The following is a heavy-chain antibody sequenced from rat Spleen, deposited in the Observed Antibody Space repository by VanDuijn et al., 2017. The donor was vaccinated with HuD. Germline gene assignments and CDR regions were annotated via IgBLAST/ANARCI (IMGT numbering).Heavy chain of an antibody. Sequence: EVQLVESGGGLVQPGRSLKLSCAASGFTFSDYNMAWVRQAPKKGLEWVATIIYDGSRTYYRDSVKGRFTISRDNAKSTLYLQMDSLRSEDTATYYCATDGYYDGTYYSVYVMDAWGQGASVTVSS. CDR2: IIYDGSRT. D-gene: IGHD1-12*02. CDR3: ATDGYYDGTYYSVYVMDA. V-gene: IGHV5S10*01. J-gene: IGHJ4*01. CDR1: GFTFSDYN.